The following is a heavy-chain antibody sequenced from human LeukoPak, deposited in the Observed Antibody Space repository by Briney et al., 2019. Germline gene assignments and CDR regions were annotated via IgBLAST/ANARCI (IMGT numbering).Heavy chain of an antibody. CDR3: ARVDTGYDSSGAYYYYYYYMDV. Sequence: SETLSLTCRVSGVSISSGSNYWGWIRQPPGKTLEWIGSIYSSGSTYYNSSLKSRVIILIDTAKNHFSLKLSSVTAADTAVYYCARVDTGYDSSGAYYYYYYYMDVWGKGTTVTVSS. CDR2: IYSSGST. J-gene: IGHJ6*03. V-gene: IGHV4-39*07. D-gene: IGHD3-22*01. CDR1: GVSISSGSNY.